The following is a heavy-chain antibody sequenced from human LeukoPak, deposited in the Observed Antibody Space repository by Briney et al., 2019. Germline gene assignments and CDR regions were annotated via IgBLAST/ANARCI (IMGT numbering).Heavy chain of an antibody. V-gene: IGHV3-23*01. CDR3: ARRIRDYDDQLGYFQH. CDR2: ISGSGGST. Sequence: GGSLRLSCAASGFTFSSYGMSWVRQAPGKGLEWVSAISGSGGSTYYADSVKGRFTISRDNAKNSLYLQMNSLRAEDTAVYYCARRIRDYDDQLGYFQHWGQGTLVTVSS. D-gene: IGHD4-17*01. CDR1: GFTFSSYG. J-gene: IGHJ1*01.